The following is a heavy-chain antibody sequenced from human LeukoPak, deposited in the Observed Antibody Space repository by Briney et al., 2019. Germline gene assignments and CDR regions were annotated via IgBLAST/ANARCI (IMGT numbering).Heavy chain of an antibody. CDR1: GYTFTGYY. CDR2: INPNSGGT. J-gene: IGHJ4*02. V-gene: IGHV1-2*06. D-gene: IGHD6-13*01. CDR3: ARGLGSSWYNGVY. Sequence: VSVKVSCKASGYTFTGYYMHWVRQAPGQGLEWMGRINPNSGGTNYAQKFQGRVTMTRDTSISTAYMELSRLRSDDTAVYYCARGLGSSWYNGVYWGQGTLVTVSS.